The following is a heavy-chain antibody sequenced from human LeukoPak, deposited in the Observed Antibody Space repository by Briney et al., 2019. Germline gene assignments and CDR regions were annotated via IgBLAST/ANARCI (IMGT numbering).Heavy chain of an antibody. D-gene: IGHD1-26*01. CDR3: ARGGLRGSYYEYFHH. J-gene: IGHJ1*01. CDR2: INPNSGDT. V-gene: IGHV1-2*02. Sequence: ASVKVSCKTSGYTFTLYYIHWVRQAPGQGLEWMGWINPNSGDTNYAQKFQGRVAVTRDTSISTAYMELSRLRSDDTAVYYCARGGLRGSYYEYFHHWGQGTLVSVSS. CDR1: GYTFTLYY.